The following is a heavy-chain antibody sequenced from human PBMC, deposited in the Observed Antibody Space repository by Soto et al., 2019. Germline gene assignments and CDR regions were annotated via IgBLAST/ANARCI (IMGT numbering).Heavy chain of an antibody. CDR3: ARPGGRPLYGDYSDNWFDP. D-gene: IGHD4-17*01. CDR2: IYYSGST. Sequence: QLQLQESGPGLVKPSETLSLTCTVSGGSISSSSYYWGWIRQPPGKGLEWIGSIYYSGSTYYNPSLKSRVTISLDTSKTQFSLMLSSVTAAATAVYYCARPGGRPLYGDYSDNWFDPWGQGTLVTVSS. J-gene: IGHJ5*02. CDR1: GGSISSSSYY. V-gene: IGHV4-39*01.